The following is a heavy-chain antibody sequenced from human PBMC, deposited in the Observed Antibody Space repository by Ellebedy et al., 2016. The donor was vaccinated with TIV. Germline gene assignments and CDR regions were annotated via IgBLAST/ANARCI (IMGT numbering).Heavy chain of an antibody. D-gene: IGHD4-23*01. CDR2: INNDGSSR. J-gene: IGHJ3*02. CDR1: GFTFSSYR. Sequence: GESLKISCAASGFTFSSYRMHWVRQAPGKGLVWVSHINNDGSSRSYADSVKGRFTISRDNAKNTLYLQMNSLRAEDTAVYYCAREGGKSRRGDASDIWGQGTMITVSS. CDR3: AREGGKSRRGDASDI. V-gene: IGHV3-74*01.